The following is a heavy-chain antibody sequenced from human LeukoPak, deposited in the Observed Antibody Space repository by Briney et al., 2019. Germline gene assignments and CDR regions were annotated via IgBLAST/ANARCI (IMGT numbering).Heavy chain of an antibody. CDR3: AREGNSFVSPRITMVRGVIGGYGMDV. CDR2: IIPILGIA. CDR1: GGTFSSYA. V-gene: IGHV1-69*04. D-gene: IGHD3-10*01. J-gene: IGHJ6*02. Sequence: SVKVSCKASGGTFSSYAISWVRQAPGQGLEWMGRIIPILGIANYAQKFQGRVTITADKSTSTAYMELSSLRSEDTAVYYCAREGNSFVSPRITMVRGVIGGYGMDVWGHGTTVTVSS.